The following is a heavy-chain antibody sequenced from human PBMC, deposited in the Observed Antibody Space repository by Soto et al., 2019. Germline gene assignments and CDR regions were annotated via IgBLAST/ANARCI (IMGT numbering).Heavy chain of an antibody. CDR3: AKDTDVVVVVAATYYGMDV. V-gene: IGHV3-30*18. CDR1: GFTFSSYG. D-gene: IGHD2-15*01. CDR2: ISYDGSNK. Sequence: SLRLSCAASGFTFSSYGMHWVRPAPGKGLEWVAVISYDGSNKYYADSVKGRFTISRDNSKNTLYLQMNSLRAEDTAVYYCAKDTDVVVVVAATYYGMDVWGQGTTVTVS. J-gene: IGHJ6*02.